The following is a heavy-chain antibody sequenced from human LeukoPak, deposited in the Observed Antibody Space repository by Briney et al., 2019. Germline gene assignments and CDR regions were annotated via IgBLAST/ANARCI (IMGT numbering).Heavy chain of an antibody. D-gene: IGHD3-10*01. J-gene: IGHJ4*02. CDR1: GGSFSGYY. Sequence: SETLSLTCAVYGGSFSGYYWSWIRQPPGKGLEWIGEINHSGSTNYNPSLKSRVTISVDTSKNQFSLKLSSVTAADTAVYYCAMTVLLWFGEVDYWGQGTLVTVSS. CDR2: INHSGST. V-gene: IGHV4-34*01. CDR3: AMTVLLWFGEVDY.